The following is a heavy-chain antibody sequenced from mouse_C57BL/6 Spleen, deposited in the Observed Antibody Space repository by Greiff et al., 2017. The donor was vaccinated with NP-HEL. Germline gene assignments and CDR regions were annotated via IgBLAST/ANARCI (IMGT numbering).Heavy chain of an antibody. V-gene: IGHV1-80*01. D-gene: IGHD1-1*01. CDR1: GYAFSSYW. CDR3: ARGAHYYGSSSYYYAMDY. J-gene: IGHJ4*01. Sequence: QVQLQQSGAELVKPGASVKISCKASGYAFSSYWMNWVKQRPGKGLEWIGQIYPGDGDTNYNGKFKGKATLTADKSSSTAYMQLSSLTSEDSAVYFCARGAHYYGSSSYYYAMDYWGQGTSVTVSS. CDR2: IYPGDGDT.